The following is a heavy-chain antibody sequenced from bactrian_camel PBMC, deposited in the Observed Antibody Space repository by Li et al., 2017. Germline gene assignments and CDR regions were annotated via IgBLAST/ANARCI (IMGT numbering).Heavy chain of an antibody. D-gene: IGHD6*01. Sequence: HVQLVESGGGLVKPGEALRLSCAVSGNIYSTLQIGWFRQRPGKEREGVAQLWTQDGRSYYDDSVEGRFAISRDNTRRTAYLQMDSLKSEDTALYYCATDRPHWYGDSWEFARFEYWGQGTQVTVS. CDR2: LWTQDGRS. CDR1: GNIYSTLQ. J-gene: IGHJ4*01. V-gene: IGHV3S54*01. CDR3: ATDRPHWYGDSWEFARFEY.